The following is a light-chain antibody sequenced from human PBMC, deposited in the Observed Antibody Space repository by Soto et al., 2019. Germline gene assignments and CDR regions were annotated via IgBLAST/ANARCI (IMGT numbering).Light chain of an antibody. CDR1: SSNIGSNH. CDR2: DKN. CDR3: GAWDTSLSAYV. Sequence: QSVLTQPPSISAAPGQRVAISCSGSSSNIGSNHVSWYQQFPGTAPKLLIYDKNKRPSGIPDRFSGSRSGTSATLGITGLQPGDEADYYCGAWDTSLSAYVFGSGTKVTVL. V-gene: IGLV1-51*01. J-gene: IGLJ1*01.